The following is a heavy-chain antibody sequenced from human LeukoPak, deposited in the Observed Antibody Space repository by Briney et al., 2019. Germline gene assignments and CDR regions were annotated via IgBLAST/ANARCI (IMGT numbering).Heavy chain of an antibody. V-gene: IGHV4-4*07. J-gene: IGHJ4*02. CDR2: IYTSGST. CDR3: ASDPAGYSSGWSSDY. CDR1: GGSISSYY. Sequence: KPSETLSLTCTVSGGSISSYYWSWIRQPAGKGLEWIGRIYTSGSTNYNPSLKGRVTMSVDTSKNTFSLELSCLTAADTAVYYCASDPAGYSSGWSSDYWGQGTLVTVSS. D-gene: IGHD6-19*01.